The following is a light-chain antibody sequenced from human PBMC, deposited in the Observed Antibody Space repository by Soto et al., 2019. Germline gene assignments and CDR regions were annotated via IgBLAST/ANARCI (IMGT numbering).Light chain of an antibody. Sequence: EIVITHSPSTLSVSPGERVTLSGRASQSVSSRLAWYHQKPGQSPRLLIYGASTRATGIPARFSGSGSGTEFTLTISSLQSEDFGLYYCHQYNNFWTFGQGTKVDIK. CDR3: HQYNNFWT. CDR2: GAS. V-gene: IGKV3-15*01. CDR1: QSVSSR. J-gene: IGKJ1*01.